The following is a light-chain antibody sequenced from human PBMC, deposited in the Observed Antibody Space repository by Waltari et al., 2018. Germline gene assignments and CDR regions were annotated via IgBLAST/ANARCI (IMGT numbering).Light chain of an antibody. CDR2: GAS. V-gene: IGKV3-15*01. J-gene: IGKJ2*01. CDR1: QSVSSN. CDR3: QQYNNWPPKYT. Sequence: EIVMTQSPATLSVSPGESAPLSCRASQSVSSNLAWYQQKPGQAPRLLIYGASTRATGIPARFSGSGSGTEFTLTISSLQSEDFAVYYCQQYNNWPPKYTFGQGTKLEIK.